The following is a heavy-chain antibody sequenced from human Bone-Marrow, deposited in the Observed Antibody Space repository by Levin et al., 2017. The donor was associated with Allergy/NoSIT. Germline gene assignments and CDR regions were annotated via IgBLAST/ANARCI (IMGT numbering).Heavy chain of an antibody. CDR2: IYYSGYT. CDR1: GGSISSGGYY. V-gene: IGHV4-31*03. CDR3: ARVACTGGTCYEPTYYFDF. J-gene: IGHJ4*02. Sequence: PSETLSLTCSVSGGSISSGGYYWSWIRQHPGKGLEWFGYIYYSGYTQFNPSLKGRLIMSVDTSKNQFSLKLSSVTAADTAVYFCARVACTGGTCYEPTYYFDFWGQGTQVTVSS. D-gene: IGHD2-15*01.